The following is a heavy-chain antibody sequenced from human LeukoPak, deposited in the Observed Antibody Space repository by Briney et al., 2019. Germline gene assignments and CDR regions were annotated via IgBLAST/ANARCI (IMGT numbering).Heavy chain of an antibody. CDR3: ARSFRSGLVATIDY. CDR1: GGSISSSSYY. D-gene: IGHD5-24*01. V-gene: IGHV4-39*07. Sequence: SETLSLTCTVSGGSISSSSYYWGWIRQPPGKGLEWIGSIYYSGSTYYNPSLKSRVTISVDTSKNQFSLKLSSVTAADTAVYYCARSFRSGLVATIDYWGQGTLVTVSS. J-gene: IGHJ4*02. CDR2: IYYSGST.